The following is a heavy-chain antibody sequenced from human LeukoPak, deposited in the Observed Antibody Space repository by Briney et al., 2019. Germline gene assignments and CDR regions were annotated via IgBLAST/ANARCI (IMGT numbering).Heavy chain of an antibody. CDR2: IIPILGIA. Sequence: SVKVSCKASGGTFSSYTIRWVRQAPGQGLEWMGRIIPILGIANYAQKFQGRVTITADKSTSTAYMELSSLRSEDTAVYYCARAGLRCSSTSCPFDYWGQGTLVTVSS. V-gene: IGHV1-69*02. J-gene: IGHJ4*02. D-gene: IGHD2-2*01. CDR1: GGTFSSYT. CDR3: ARAGLRCSSTSCPFDY.